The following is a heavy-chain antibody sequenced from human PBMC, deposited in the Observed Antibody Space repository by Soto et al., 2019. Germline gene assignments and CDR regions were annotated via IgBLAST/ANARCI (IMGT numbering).Heavy chain of an antibody. CDR2: IDWDDDK. J-gene: IGHJ4*02. D-gene: IGHD6-19*01. Sequence: PTQTPTLTCTFSGFSLSTSGMRVSWIRQPPGKALEWLARIDWDDDKFYSTSLQTRLTISKDTSKNQVVLTMTNMDPVDTATYYCARIPSAGSGWYPLDYWGQGTRVTVSS. CDR1: GFSLSTSGMR. V-gene: IGHV2-70*04. CDR3: ARIPSAGSGWYPLDY.